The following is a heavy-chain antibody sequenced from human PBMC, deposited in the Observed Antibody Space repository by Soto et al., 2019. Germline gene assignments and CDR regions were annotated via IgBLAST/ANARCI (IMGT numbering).Heavy chain of an antibody. V-gene: IGHV4-59*08. CDR2: IDFTGDT. D-gene: IGHD1-1*01. CDR3: GRQFPGPDASPHR. Sequence: QVQLQESGPGLLNPSETLSLTCNVSGGSITNYYWSWIRQSPEKGLELIGYIDFTGDTKYKPSLRSRVTISVDTSKTQISLKLSSVTAADTAVYYSGRQFPGPDASPHRWGQGALVTVSS. J-gene: IGHJ5*02. CDR1: GGSITNYY.